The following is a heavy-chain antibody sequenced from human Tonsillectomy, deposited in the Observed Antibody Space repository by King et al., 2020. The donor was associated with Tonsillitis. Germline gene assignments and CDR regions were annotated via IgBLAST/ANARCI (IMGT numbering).Heavy chain of an antibody. V-gene: IGHV1-2*02. Sequence: VQLVQSGAEVKKPGASVKVSCKASGYTFTGYYMHWVRQAPGQGLEWMGWINPNSGGTNYAQKFQGRVTMTRDTSISTAYMELSRLRSDDTAVYYCARGLKIFGVVSRYYYYYGMDGWGQGTTVTVSS. CDR1: GYTFTGYY. CDR2: INPNSGGT. CDR3: ARGLKIFGVVSRYYYYYGMDG. J-gene: IGHJ6*02. D-gene: IGHD3-3*01.